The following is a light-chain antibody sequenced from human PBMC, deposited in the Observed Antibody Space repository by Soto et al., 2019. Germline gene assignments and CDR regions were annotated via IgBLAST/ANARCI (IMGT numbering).Light chain of an antibody. J-gene: IGLJ1*01. Sequence: QSVLAQPASVSGSPGQSITFSCTGTSDDVGAYNSVSWYQQLPHKAPQVILYKGTQRPSGVSSRFSGSTSGNAASLTISGLQADDEADYFCCSSAPESTYVFGTGTKVTVL. V-gene: IGLV2-23*01. CDR1: SDDVGAYNS. CDR2: KGT. CDR3: CSSAPESTYV.